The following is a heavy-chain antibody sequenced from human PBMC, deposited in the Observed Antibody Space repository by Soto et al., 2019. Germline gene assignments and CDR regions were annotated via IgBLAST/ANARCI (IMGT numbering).Heavy chain of an antibody. CDR1: GYTFSTYA. J-gene: IGHJ2*01. CDR2: INAGNGNT. V-gene: IGHV1-3*05. CDR3: ARAPSWWYFDL. Sequence: QVQLVQSGAEEKKPGASVKVSCKASGYTFSTYAMHWVRQAPGQRLEWMGWINAGNGNTKYSQKFQGRVTITRDTSADTAYMELSSLRSEDTPVYYCARAPSWWYFDLWGRGTLVTVSS.